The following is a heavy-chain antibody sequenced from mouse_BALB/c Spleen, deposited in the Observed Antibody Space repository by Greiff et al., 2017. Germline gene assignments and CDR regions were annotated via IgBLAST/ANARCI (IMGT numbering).Heavy chain of an antibody. Sequence: QVQLQQSGAELVRPGVSVKISCKGSGYTFTDYAMHWVKQSHAKSLEWIGVISTYYGDASYNQKFKGKATMTVDKSSSTAYMELARLTSEDSAIYYCARGHYGKPYFDVWGAGTTVTVSS. CDR2: ISTYYGDA. D-gene: IGHD2-1*01. J-gene: IGHJ1*01. V-gene: IGHV1S137*01. CDR3: ARGHYGKPYFDV. CDR1: GYTFTDYA.